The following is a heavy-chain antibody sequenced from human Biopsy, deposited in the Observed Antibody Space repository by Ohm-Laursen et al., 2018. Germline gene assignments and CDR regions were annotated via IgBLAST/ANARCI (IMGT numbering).Heavy chain of an antibody. V-gene: IGHV3-21*01. CDR1: GFDFSTYP. J-gene: IGHJ6*02. Sequence: SLRLSCAASGFDFSTYPMNWVRLAPEKGLEWVSSPSSSRSFIYYADSVKGRFTISRHNAKNSLFLQMDSLRAEDTAVYYCARQKGFYGDPYYYGMDVWGQGTTVTVSS. CDR3: ARQKGFYGDPYYYGMDV. D-gene: IGHD4-17*01. CDR2: PSSSRSFI.